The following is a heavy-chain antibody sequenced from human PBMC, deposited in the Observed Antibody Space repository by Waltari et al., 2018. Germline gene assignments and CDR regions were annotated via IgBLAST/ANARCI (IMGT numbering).Heavy chain of an antibody. J-gene: IGHJ3*02. D-gene: IGHD6-19*01. CDR2: IYYSGST. Sequence: QVQLQESGPGLVKPSETLSLPCTVSGGSISSYSLIWIRQHPGKGLEWIGYIYYSGSTNYNPSLKSRVTISVDTSKNQFSLKRSSVTAADTAVYYCARLSSGWYRDAFDIWGQGTMVTVSS. V-gene: IGHV4-59*01. CDR3: ARLSSGWYRDAFDI. CDR1: GGSISSYS.